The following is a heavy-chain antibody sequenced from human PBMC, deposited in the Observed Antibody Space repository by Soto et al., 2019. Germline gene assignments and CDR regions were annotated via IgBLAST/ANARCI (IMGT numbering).Heavy chain of an antibody. D-gene: IGHD3-3*01. CDR3: ARGSYDFWSGYYGMDV. V-gene: IGHV1-3*01. J-gene: IGHJ6*02. CDR1: GYTFTSYA. CDR2: INAGNGNT. Sequence: QVQLVQSGAEVKKPGASVKDSCKASGYTFTSYAMHWVRQAPGQRLEWMGWINAGNGNTKYSQKFQGRVTITRDTSASTAYMELSSLRSEDTALYYCARGSYDFWSGYYGMDVWGQGTTVTVSS.